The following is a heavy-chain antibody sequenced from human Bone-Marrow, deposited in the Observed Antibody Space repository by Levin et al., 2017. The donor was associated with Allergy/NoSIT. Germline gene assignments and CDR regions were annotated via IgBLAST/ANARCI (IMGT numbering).Heavy chain of an antibody. CDR3: ARGRQYQLLRRFGLKGGLDV. V-gene: IGHV3-48*03. CDR2: ISSSGSTI. D-gene: IGHD2-2*01. CDR1: GFTFSSSE. Sequence: LSLTCAASGFTFSSSEMNWVRQAPGKGLEWVSYISSSGSTIYYADSVKGRFTISRDNAKNSLYLQMNSLRAEDTAVYYCARGRQYQLLRRFGLKGGLDVWGKGTTVTVSS. J-gene: IGHJ6*04.